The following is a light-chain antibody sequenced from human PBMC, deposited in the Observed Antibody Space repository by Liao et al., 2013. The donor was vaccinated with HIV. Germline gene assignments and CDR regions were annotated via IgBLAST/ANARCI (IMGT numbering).Light chain of an antibody. Sequence: SYELTQSPSVSVAPGKTARITCEGNNIGSKSVHWYQQKPGQAPVLVIYYDRDRPSGVPERLSGYHSGSTAVLTISRVEAGDEADYYCQVWDSNSDHPYVFGTGTKVTVL. J-gene: IGLJ1*01. CDR1: NIGSKS. CDR3: QVWDSNSDHPYV. V-gene: IGLV3-21*01. CDR2: YDR.